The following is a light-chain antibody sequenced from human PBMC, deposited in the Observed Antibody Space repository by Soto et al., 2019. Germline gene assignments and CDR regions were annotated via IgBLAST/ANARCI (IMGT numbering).Light chain of an antibody. Sequence: QSVLTQPRSVSGSPGQSVTISCTGTSSDVGGNNYVSCYQQHPDKAPKLIIYDVDKRPSGVPDRFSASKSDNTASLTISGRQAEDEADYYCCSYTGSYIWVFGGGTKLTVL. CDR1: SSDVGGNNY. CDR2: DVD. J-gene: IGLJ2*01. V-gene: IGLV2-11*01. CDR3: CSYTGSYIWV.